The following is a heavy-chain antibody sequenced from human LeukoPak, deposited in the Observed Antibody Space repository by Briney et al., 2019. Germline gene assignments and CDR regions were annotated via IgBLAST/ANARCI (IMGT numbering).Heavy chain of an antibody. CDR2: ISDDGNYT. D-gene: IGHD5-12*01. CDR3: ARDRKSGYDFDYYFDY. J-gene: IGHJ4*02. Sequence: GRSLRLSCAASGFTLRAYAMHWFRQAPGKGLEWVAAISDDGNYTYYADSVKGRFTISRDNSKNTLYLQLNSLRAEDTAVYYCARDRKSGYDFDYYFDYWGQGTLVTVSS. CDR1: GFTLRAYA. V-gene: IGHV3-30*03.